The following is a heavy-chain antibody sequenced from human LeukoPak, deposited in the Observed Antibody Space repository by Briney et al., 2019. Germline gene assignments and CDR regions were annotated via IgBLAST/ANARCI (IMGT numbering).Heavy chain of an antibody. V-gene: IGHV3-48*01. D-gene: IGHD6-6*01. CDR2: ISSSSTI. CDR1: GFTFSSYS. CDR3: ARRSSPPEDY. Sequence: GGALRLSCAASGFTFSSYSMNWVRQAPGKGLEWVSYISSSSTIYYADSVKGRFTISGEKAKNSLYLKINTLRAEDTAVYYCARRSSPPEDYWGQGTLVTVSS. J-gene: IGHJ4*02.